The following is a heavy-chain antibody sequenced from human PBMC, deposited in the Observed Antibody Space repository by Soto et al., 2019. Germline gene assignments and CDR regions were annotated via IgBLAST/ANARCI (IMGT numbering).Heavy chain of an antibody. CDR1: LYRFTPSS. CDR2: IYLGDSDT. J-gene: IGHJ6*02. D-gene: IGHD5-12*01. CDR3: ARSGYSSHGMDV. V-gene: IGHV5-51*01. Sequence: GDSLKLSFNGSLYRFTPSSIGCVRQVPGKGLEWMGIIYLGDSDTRYNPSFQGQVTISADKSIGTAYLQWSSLKASDTAIYYCARSGYSSHGMDVWGQGTTVTVYS.